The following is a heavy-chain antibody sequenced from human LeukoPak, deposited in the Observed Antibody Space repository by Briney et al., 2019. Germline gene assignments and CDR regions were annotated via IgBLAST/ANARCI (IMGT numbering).Heavy chain of an antibody. CDR1: GFTFSSYS. V-gene: IGHV3-20*04. CDR2: INWNGGST. CDR3: ARDLGILQRNMDV. Sequence: GGSLRLSCAASGFTFSSYSMIWVRQAPGKGLEWVSGINWNGGSTGYADSVKGRFTISRDNAKNSLYLQMNSLRAEDTAVYYCARDLGILQRNMDVWGKGTTVTISS. J-gene: IGHJ6*03. D-gene: IGHD6-13*01.